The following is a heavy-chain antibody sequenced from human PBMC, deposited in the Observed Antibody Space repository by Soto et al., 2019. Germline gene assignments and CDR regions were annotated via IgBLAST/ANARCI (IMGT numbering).Heavy chain of an antibody. CDR2: INAGNGNT. V-gene: IGHV1-3*01. CDR3: ARARHGSGLQHHYYYGMDV. J-gene: IGHJ6*02. Sequence: ASVKVSCKASGYTFTSYAMHWVRQAPGQRLEWMGWINAGNGNTKYSQKFQGRVTITRNTSASTAYMELSSLRSDDTAVYYCARARHGSGLQHHYYYGMDVWGQGTTVTVS. D-gene: IGHD3-10*01. CDR1: GYTFTSYA.